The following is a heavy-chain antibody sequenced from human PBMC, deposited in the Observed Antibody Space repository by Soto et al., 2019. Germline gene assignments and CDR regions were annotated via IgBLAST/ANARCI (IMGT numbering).Heavy chain of an antibody. CDR2: ISGSGTTI. V-gene: IGHV3-11*01. CDR1: GFRFSDYY. CDR3: ASDPYYYASGF. Sequence: VQLVESGGGLVEPGGSLRLSCAASGFRFSDYYMTWIRQAPGKGLEWVSKISGSGTTIYYADSVKGRFTVSRDNAKNSLYLQMNSLRAEDTAVYYCASDPYYYASGFWGQGTLVTVSS. J-gene: IGHJ4*02. D-gene: IGHD3-10*01.